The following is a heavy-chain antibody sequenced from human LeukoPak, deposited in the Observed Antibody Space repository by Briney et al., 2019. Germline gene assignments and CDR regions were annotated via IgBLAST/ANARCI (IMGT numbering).Heavy chain of an antibody. CDR2: IYYSGST. Sequence: SETLSLTRTVSGGSISSYYWSWIRQPPGKGLEWIGYIYYSGSTNYNPSLKSRVTISVDTSKNQFSLKLSSVTAADTAVYYCARAHYDILTNPFDYWGQGTLVTVSS. CDR1: GGSISSYY. D-gene: IGHD3-9*01. CDR3: ARAHYDILTNPFDY. J-gene: IGHJ4*02. V-gene: IGHV4-59*01.